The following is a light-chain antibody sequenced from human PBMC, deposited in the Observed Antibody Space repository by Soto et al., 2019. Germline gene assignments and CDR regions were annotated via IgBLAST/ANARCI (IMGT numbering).Light chain of an antibody. CDR2: GAS. CDR3: QQYGSSPWT. V-gene: IGKV3-20*01. J-gene: IGKJ1*01. Sequence: EIVLTQSPGTLSLSPGERATLSCRASQSVSSSYLAWYQQKPGQAPRLLTYGASSRATGIPDRFSGSGSGTHFTLTISRLEPEDFAVYYCQQYGSSPWTFGQGTKVEIK. CDR1: QSVSSSY.